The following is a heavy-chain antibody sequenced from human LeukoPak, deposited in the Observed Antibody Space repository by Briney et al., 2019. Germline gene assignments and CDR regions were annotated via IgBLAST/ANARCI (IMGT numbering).Heavy chain of an antibody. V-gene: IGHV3-7*01. CDR1: GLTFNSYW. CDR2: IKHDESEE. D-gene: IGHD4-17*01. CDR3: ASPNSDYGDYGGGAFDI. J-gene: IGHJ3*02. Sequence: GGSLRLSCAAFGLTFNSYWMSWVRQAPGKGLEWVANIKHDESEEYYVDSVKGRFTISRDKAKNSMFLQMNSLRAEDTAVYYCASPNSDYGDYGGGAFDIWGQGTMVTVSS.